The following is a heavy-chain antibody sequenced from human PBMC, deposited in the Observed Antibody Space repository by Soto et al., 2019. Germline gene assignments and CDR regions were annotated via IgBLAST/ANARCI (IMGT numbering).Heavy chain of an antibody. CDR1: GFTFSSYW. D-gene: IGHD5-12*01. CDR2: IKQDGSEK. Sequence: GGSLRLSCAASGFTFSSYWMSWVRQAPGKGLEWVANIKQDGSEKYYVDSVKGRFTISRDNAKNSLYLQMNSLRAEDTAVYYCARGMDGYNWYYFDYWGQGTLVTVSS. CDR3: ARGMDGYNWYYFDY. V-gene: IGHV3-7*05. J-gene: IGHJ4*02.